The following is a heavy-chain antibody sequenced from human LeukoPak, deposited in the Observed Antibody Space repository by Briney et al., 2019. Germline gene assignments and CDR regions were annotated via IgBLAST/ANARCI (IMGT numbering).Heavy chain of an antibody. D-gene: IGHD4-11*01. CDR3: ARAGNYHYYYYYMDV. CDR1: GYTFTSYD. CDR2: MNPNSGNT. V-gene: IGHV1-8*01. J-gene: IGHJ6*03. Sequence: GASVKVSFKASGYTFTSYDINWVRQATGQGLEWMGWMNPNSGNTGYAQKFQGRVTMTRNTSISTAYMELSSPRSEDTAVYYCARAGNYHYYYYYMDVWGKGTTVTVSS.